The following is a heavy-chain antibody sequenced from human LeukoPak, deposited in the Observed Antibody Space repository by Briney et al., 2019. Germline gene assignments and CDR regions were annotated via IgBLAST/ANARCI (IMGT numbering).Heavy chain of an antibody. CDR2: IKQDGSEK. V-gene: IGHV3-7*01. Sequence: GGSLRLSCAASGFTFSSYWMSWVRQAPGKGLEWVANIKQDGSEKYYVDSVKGRFTISRDNAKNSLYLQMNSLRAEDTAVYYCARDDADIVVVPAAIDAFDIWGQGTMVTVSS. CDR3: ARDDADIVVVPAAIDAFDI. J-gene: IGHJ3*02. D-gene: IGHD2-2*01. CDR1: GFTFSSYW.